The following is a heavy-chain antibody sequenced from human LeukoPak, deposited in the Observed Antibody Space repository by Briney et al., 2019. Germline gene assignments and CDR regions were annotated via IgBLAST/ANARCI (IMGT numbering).Heavy chain of an antibody. CDR2: MNPNSDNT. D-gene: IGHD2-15*01. J-gene: IGHJ4*02. V-gene: IGHV1-8*01. Sequence: ASVKVSCKASGYTFTSYDINWVRQATGQGLGWMGWMNPNSDNTGYAQKFQGRVTMTRNTSISTAYMELSSLRSEDTAVYYCARVRRGSPAAAKDYWGQGTLVTVS. CDR1: GYTFTSYD. CDR3: ARVRRGSPAAAKDY.